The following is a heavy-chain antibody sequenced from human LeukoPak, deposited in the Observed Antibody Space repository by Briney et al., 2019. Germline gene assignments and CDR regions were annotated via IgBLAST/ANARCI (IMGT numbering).Heavy chain of an antibody. V-gene: IGHV4-34*01. D-gene: IGHD2-2*01. CDR1: GGSFSGYY. Sequence: SETLSHTCAVYGGSFSGYYWSWIRQPPGKGLEWIGEINHSGSTNYNPSLKSRVTISVDTSKNQFSLKLSSVTAADTAVYYCAREGRTLWDYRGQGTLVTVSS. CDR2: INHSGST. J-gene: IGHJ4*02. CDR3: AREGRTLWDY.